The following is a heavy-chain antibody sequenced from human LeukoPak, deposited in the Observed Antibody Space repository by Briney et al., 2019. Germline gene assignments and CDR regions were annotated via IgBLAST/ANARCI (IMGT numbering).Heavy chain of an antibody. V-gene: IGHV1-46*01. CDR2: INPDGGNT. Sequence: GASVKVSCKASGYTFTNSYIHWVRQAPGQVLEWMGLINPDGGNTNYAQNFQGRVTLTRDTSTSTVYMELRSLRYDDTAVYYCARGGNSGWRTPNDDYWGQGTLVTVSS. CDR3: ARGGNSGWRTPNDDY. D-gene: IGHD6-19*01. J-gene: IGHJ4*02. CDR1: GYTFTNSY.